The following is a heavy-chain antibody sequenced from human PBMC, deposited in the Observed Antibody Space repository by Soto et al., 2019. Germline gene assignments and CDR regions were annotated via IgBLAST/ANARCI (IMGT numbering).Heavy chain of an antibody. CDR2: INPGGGST. D-gene: IGHD6-13*01. CDR3: ARGSSSWENYFFYGLDV. V-gene: IGHV1-46*01. CDR1: GYTFTSYY. Sequence: VASVKVSCKASGYTFTSYYIHWVRQAPGQGLEWMGVINPGGGSTNYAQKFKGRATMTRDTSTSTAYRELSSLTSEDTAVYYCARGSSSWENYFFYGLDVWGQGTTVTVSS. J-gene: IGHJ6*02.